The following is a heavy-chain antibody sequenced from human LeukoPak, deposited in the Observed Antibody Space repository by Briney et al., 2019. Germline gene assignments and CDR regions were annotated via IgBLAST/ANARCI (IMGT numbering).Heavy chain of an antibody. Sequence: SETLSLTCTVSGGSISSYYWSWIRQPPGKGLEWIGYIYYSGSTNYNPSLKSRVTISVDTSKNQFSLKLSSVTAADTAVYYCARKARDAFDIWGQGTMVTVSS. D-gene: IGHD6-6*01. CDR1: GGSISSYY. V-gene: IGHV4-59*01. CDR2: IYYSGST. CDR3: ARKARDAFDI. J-gene: IGHJ3*02.